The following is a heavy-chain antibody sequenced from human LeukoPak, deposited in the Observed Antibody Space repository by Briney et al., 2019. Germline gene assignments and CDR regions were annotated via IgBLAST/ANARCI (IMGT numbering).Heavy chain of an antibody. CDR1: GYTFTSYG. CDR3: ARWAARSPDY. V-gene: IGHV1-18*01. D-gene: IGHD2-15*01. Sequence: ASVNVSCKASGYTFTSYGISWVRQAPGEGLEWMGWISAYNGNTNYAQKLQGRVTITTDTSTSAAYMELRSLRSDDTAVYYCARWAARSPDYWGQGTLVTVSS. CDR2: ISAYNGNT. J-gene: IGHJ4*02.